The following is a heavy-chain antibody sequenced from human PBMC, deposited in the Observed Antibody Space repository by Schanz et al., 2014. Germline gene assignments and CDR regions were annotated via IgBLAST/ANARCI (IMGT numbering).Heavy chain of an antibody. V-gene: IGHV1-46*01. J-gene: IGHJ6*04. Sequence: QVQLVQSGAEVKKPGASVKVSCEASGYTFTSYYMHWVRQAPGQGLEWMGIINPSGGSTSYAQKFQGRVTMTADKSTSTVYREVSGLRSEDTAVYYCAKVDRTRYYAMDVWGEGTTVTVSS. CDR2: INPSGGST. CDR1: GYTFTSYY. CDR3: AKVDRTRYYAMDV. D-gene: IGHD3-9*01.